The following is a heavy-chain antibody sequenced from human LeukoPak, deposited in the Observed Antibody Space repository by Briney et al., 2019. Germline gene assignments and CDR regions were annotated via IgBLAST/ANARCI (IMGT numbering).Heavy chain of an antibody. CDR2: ISWNSGSI. CDR3: AKGGRSLGYYFDY. D-gene: IGHD1-26*01. CDR1: GFTFDDYA. V-gene: IGHV3-9*03. Sequence: GGSLRLSCAASGFTFDDYAMHWVRQAPGKGLEWVSGISWNSGSIGYADSVKGRFTISRDNAKNSLYLQMNSLRAEDMALYYCAKGGRSLGYYFDYWGQGTLITVSS. J-gene: IGHJ4*02.